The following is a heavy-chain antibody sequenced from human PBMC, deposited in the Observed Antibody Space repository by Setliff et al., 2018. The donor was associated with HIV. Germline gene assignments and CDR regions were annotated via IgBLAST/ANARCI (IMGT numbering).Heavy chain of an antibody. Sequence: PGGSLRLSCVASGFTFSTFAMHWVRQAPGKGLEWVSVISYDGSHISYADSVKGRFTISRDNSKNTLHLQMNSLRAEDTAVYYCAKDLGARGAFCTGGSCYLADWGQGTLVTVSS. CDR1: GFTFSTFA. CDR2: ISYDGSHI. D-gene: IGHD2-8*02. J-gene: IGHJ4*02. V-gene: IGHV3-30*07. CDR3: AKDLGARGAFCTGGSCYLAD.